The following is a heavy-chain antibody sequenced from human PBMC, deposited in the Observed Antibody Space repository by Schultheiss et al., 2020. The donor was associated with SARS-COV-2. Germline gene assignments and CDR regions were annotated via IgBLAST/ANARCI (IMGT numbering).Heavy chain of an antibody. CDR3: ASGDGNSDAFDY. CDR1: GYTFTSYD. J-gene: IGHJ4*02. Sequence: ASVKVSCKASGYTFTSYDINWVRQATGQGLEWMGWMNPNSGNTGYAQKFQGRVTMTRNTSISTAYMELRSLRSDDTAVYYCASGDGNSDAFDYWGQGTLVTVSS. D-gene: IGHD4-23*01. V-gene: IGHV1-8*01. CDR2: MNPNSGNT.